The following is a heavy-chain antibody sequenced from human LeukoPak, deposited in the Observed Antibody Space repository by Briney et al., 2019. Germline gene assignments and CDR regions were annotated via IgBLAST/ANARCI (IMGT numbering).Heavy chain of an antibody. CDR2: ISHHGSNK. D-gene: IGHD3-3*01. Sequence: PGGSLRPSCAASGFTFSSYAVHWVRQAPGKGLEWLAVISHHGSNKYYADSVKGRFTISRDNSKNTLYLQMNTLGAEDTALYYCASDYDFWSGCLGSWGQGTLVIVSS. V-gene: IGHV3-30-3*01. J-gene: IGHJ5*02. CDR3: ASDYDFWSGCLGS. CDR1: GFTFSSYA.